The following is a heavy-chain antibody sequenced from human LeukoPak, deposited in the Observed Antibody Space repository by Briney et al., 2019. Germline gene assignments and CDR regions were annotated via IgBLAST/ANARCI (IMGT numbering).Heavy chain of an antibody. CDR2: IIPIFGTA. CDR1: GGTFSSYA. V-gene: IGHV1-69*06. J-gene: IGHJ3*02. D-gene: IGHD3-22*01. Sequence: SVKVSCKASGGTFSSYAISWVRQAPGQGLEWMGGIIPIFGTANYAQKFQGRVTITADKSTSTAYMELSSLRSEDTAVYYCARDLHYYDSSGWSDAFDIWGQGTMVTVSS. CDR3: ARDLHYYDSSGWSDAFDI.